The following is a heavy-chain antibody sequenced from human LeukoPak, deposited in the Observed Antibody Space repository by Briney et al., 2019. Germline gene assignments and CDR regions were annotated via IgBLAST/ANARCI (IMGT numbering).Heavy chain of an antibody. J-gene: IGHJ4*02. V-gene: IGHV3-23*01. CDR2: ISGSGGST. D-gene: IGHD1-26*01. CDR1: GFTFSSYA. CDR3: AKLPSAYIVGAFLDY. Sequence: GGSLRLSCAASGFTFSSYAMSWVRQAPGKGLEWVSAISGSGGSTYYADSVKGRFAISRDNSKNTLYLQMNSLRAEDTAVYYCAKLPSAYIVGAFLDYWGQGTLVTVSS.